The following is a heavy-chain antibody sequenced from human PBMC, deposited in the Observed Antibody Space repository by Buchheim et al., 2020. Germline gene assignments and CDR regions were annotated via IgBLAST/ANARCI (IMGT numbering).Heavy chain of an antibody. CDR3: ARDKDGDYLYVGLNWFDP. CDR2: ISSSSSYI. Sequence: EVQLVESGGGLVKPGGSLRLSCAASGFTFSSYSMNWVRQAPGKGLEWVSSISSSSSYIYYADSVKGRFTISSDNAKNSLYLQMNSLRAEDTAVYYCARDKDGDYLYVGLNWFDPWGQGTL. CDR1: GFTFSSYS. J-gene: IGHJ5*02. V-gene: IGHV3-21*01. D-gene: IGHD4-17*01.